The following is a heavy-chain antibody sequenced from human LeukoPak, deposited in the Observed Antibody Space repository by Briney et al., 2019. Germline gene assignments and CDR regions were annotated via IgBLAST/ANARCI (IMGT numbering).Heavy chain of an antibody. CDR2: IIPIFGTA. CDR1: GGTFSSYA. J-gene: IGHJ6*03. CDR3: ARDSSIAARPGDSDYYYYMDV. Sequence: SVKVSCKASGGTFSSYAISWVRQAPGQGLEWMGGIIPIFGTANYAQKFQGRVTITADESTSTAYMELSSLRSEDTAVYYCARDSSIAARPGDSDYYYYMDVWGKGTTVTVSS. V-gene: IGHV1-69*13. D-gene: IGHD6-6*01.